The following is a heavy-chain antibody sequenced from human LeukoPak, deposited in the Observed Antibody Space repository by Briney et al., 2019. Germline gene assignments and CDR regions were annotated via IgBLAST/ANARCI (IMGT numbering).Heavy chain of an antibody. D-gene: IGHD3-10*01. CDR3: ASWTYYYGSGSASDAFDI. CDR2: INPNGGST. J-gene: IGHJ3*02. Sequence: ASVKVSCKASGYTFTSYHVHWVRQAPGQGLEWMGIINPNGGSTAYAQKFQGRVTMTRNTSISTAYMELSSLRSEDTAVYYCASWTYYYGSGSASDAFDIWGQGTMVTVSS. V-gene: IGHV1-46*01. CDR1: GYTFTSYH.